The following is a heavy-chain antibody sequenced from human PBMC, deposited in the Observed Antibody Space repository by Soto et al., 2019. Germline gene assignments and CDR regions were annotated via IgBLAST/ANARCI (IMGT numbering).Heavy chain of an antibody. J-gene: IGHJ3*02. CDR2: ISAYNGNT. Sequence: GASVKVSCKASGYTFTSYGITWVRQSPGQGLEWMGWISAYNGNTNYAQKLQGRVTMTTDTSTSTAYMELRSLRSDDTAVYYCARVPVVVPAAMHPDDFDIWGQGTMV. CDR3: ARVPVVVPAAMHPDDFDI. V-gene: IGHV1-18*01. CDR1: GYTFTSYG. D-gene: IGHD2-2*01.